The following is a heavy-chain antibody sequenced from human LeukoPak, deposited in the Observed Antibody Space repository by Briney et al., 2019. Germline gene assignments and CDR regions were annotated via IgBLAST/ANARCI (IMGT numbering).Heavy chain of an antibody. Sequence: ASVKVSCKASGYRLSYYGISWVRQAPGQGLEWMGWINAYTGNTNYAQKLQSRVTMTTDTSTSTAYMELRSLRSDDTAVYYCARAHPEYYDSSGYNPLDFWGQGTLVTVSS. CDR2: INAYTGNT. J-gene: IGHJ4*02. CDR1: GYRLSYYG. CDR3: ARAHPEYYDSSGYNPLDF. V-gene: IGHV1-18*01. D-gene: IGHD3-22*01.